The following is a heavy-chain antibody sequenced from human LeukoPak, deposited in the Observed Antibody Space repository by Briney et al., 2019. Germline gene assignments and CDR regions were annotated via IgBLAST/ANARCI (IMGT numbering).Heavy chain of an antibody. V-gene: IGHV3-23*01. Sequence: GGSLRLSCAASGFTFNSYAMSWVRQAPGKELEGVSAICGSCDSTYYADSVKGRFTISRDNSKNTLYLQMNSLRAEDTAVYYCAKTPSTIDGAAAAGPAYYDYWGQGTLVTVSS. CDR1: GFTFNSYA. CDR3: AKTPSTIDGAAAAGPAYYDY. J-gene: IGHJ4*02. CDR2: ICGSCDST. D-gene: IGHD6-13*01.